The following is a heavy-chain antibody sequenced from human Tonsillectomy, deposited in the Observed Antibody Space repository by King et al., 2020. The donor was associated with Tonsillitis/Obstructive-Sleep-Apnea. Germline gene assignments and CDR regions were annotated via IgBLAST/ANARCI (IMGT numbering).Heavy chain of an antibody. J-gene: IGHJ6*02. Sequence: QLQESGPGLVKPSETLSLTCTVSGGSISSYYWSWIRQPAGKGLEWIGRIYTSGSTNYNPSLKSRVTMSVDTSKNQFSLKLSSVTAADTAVYYCAREGVVAATSYYYYYGVDVWGQGTTVTVSS. CDR3: AREGVVAATSYYYYYGVDV. CDR1: GGSISSYY. D-gene: IGHD2-15*01. CDR2: IYTSGST. V-gene: IGHV4-4*07.